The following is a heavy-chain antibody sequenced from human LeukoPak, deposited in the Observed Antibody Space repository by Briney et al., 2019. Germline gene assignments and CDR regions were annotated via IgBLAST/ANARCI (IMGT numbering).Heavy chain of an antibody. CDR2: ISSNGGST. Sequence: GGSLGLSCSASGFTFSSYALHWVRQAPGKGLEYVSAISSNGGSTYYADSVKRRFTISRDNSKHTLYLQMSSLRAEDTAVYYCVPRIPYSSSWSTFDYWGQGTLVTVSS. J-gene: IGHJ4*02. V-gene: IGHV3-64D*06. CDR3: VPRIPYSSSWSTFDY. D-gene: IGHD6-13*01. CDR1: GFTFSSYA.